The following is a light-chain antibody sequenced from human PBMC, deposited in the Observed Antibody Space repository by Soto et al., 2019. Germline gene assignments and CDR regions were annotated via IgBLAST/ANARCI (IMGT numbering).Light chain of an antibody. CDR3: QQRSNWPLIT. Sequence: EIVLTQSPATLSLSPGERATLSCRASQSVSSYLAWYQQKPGQAPRLLIYDASNRATGMPARFSGSGSVTDFTLTISGLEPEYFAVYYCQQRSNWPLITFGEGTLLE. CDR1: QSVSSY. CDR2: DAS. V-gene: IGKV3-11*01. J-gene: IGKJ5*01.